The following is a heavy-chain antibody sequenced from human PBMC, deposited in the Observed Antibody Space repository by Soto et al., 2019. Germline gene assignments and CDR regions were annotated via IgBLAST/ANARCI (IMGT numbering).Heavy chain of an antibody. CDR1: GFSFSNWW. CDR3: AKDSHDAAADY. D-gene: IGHD6-13*01. V-gene: IGHV3-74*01. J-gene: IGHJ4*02. Sequence: DVQLVESGGGLFQPGGSLRLSCAASGFSFSNWWMHWVRQAPGKGLVWVSRIKGDGSRTNYADSVKGRFTVSRDNAKNTVYLQVNSLRVEDTAVYYCAKDSHDAAADYWGQGTLVTVSS. CDR2: IKGDGSRT.